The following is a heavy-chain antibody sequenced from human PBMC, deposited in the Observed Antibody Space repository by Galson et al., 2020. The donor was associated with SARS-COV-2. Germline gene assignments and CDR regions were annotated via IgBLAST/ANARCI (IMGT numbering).Heavy chain of an antibody. CDR1: GLTLSYYW. V-gene: IGHV3-7*01. CDR3: ATDGDGFDY. D-gene: IGHD4-17*01. J-gene: IGHJ4*02. CDR2: VNRDGSEK. Sequence: GGSLRLSCTASGLTLSYYWMSWVRQAPGKGLEWVADVNRDGSEKYYSDSVKGRFSISKDSAKNSLYLQMNSLRVEDTALYYCATDGDGFDYWGQGTLVTVSS.